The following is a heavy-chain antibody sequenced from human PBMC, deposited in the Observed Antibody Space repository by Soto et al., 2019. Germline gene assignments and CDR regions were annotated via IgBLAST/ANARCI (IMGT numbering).Heavy chain of an antibody. J-gene: IGHJ4*02. Sequence: EVQLLESGGGLVQPGESLRLSCAASGFTFSSYAMSWVRQAPGKGLEWVSAISGSGGSTYYADSVKGRFTISRDNSKNTLYLQMNSLRAEDTAVYYCAKNLYCSSTSCYKSRGSSWYRDWGQGTLVTVSS. CDR1: GFTFSSYA. CDR2: ISGSGGST. D-gene: IGHD2-2*02. CDR3: AKNLYCSSTSCYKSRGSSWYRD. V-gene: IGHV3-23*01.